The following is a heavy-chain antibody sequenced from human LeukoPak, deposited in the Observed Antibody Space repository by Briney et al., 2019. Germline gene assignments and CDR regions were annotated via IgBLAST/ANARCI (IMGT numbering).Heavy chain of an antibody. V-gene: IGHV4-61*10. CDR2: IHYSGST. CDR1: GGSISSGDYY. D-gene: IGHD1-26*01. J-gene: IGHJ4*02. Sequence: SETLSLTCTVSGGSISSGDYYWSWIRQPAGKGLEWIGYIHYSGSTNYNPSLKSRVTMSLDTSKNQVSLKLNSVTAADTAVYYCARHISSGGTYAHFDYWGQGTLVTVSS. CDR3: ARHISSGGTYAHFDY.